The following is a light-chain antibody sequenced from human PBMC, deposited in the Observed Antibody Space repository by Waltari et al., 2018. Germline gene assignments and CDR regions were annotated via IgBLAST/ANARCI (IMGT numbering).Light chain of an antibody. V-gene: IGLV2-14*01. CDR1: SSDVGGSNY. CDR2: EVN. J-gene: IGLJ1*01. CDR3: TSYTSSITYV. Sequence: QSALTQPASVSGSPGQSITISCTGTSSDVGGSNYFSCYQQHPGNAPKLMIYEVNNRPSGVSDLFSGSKSGNTASLTISGLQAEDEADYYCTSYTSSITYVFGTGTKVTVL.